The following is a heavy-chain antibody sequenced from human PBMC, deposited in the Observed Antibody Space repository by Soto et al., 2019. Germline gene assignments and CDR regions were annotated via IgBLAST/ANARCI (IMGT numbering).Heavy chain of an antibody. V-gene: IGHV3-23*01. Sequence: GGSLRLSCAASGFTFSNYAMTWVRQAPGKGLEWVSSISDSGDKTHHADSVKGRFTVSRDNSQHTLYLQMNSLRVEDTGIFYCVTDRMVRGVTSMDVWGQGTTVTVSS. J-gene: IGHJ6*02. CDR2: ISDSGDKT. D-gene: IGHD3-10*01. CDR1: GFTFSNYA. CDR3: VTDRMVRGVTSMDV.